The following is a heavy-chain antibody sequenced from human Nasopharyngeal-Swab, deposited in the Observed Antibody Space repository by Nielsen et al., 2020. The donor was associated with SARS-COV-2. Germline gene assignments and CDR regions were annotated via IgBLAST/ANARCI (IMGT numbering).Heavy chain of an antibody. CDR1: GFTFSDYY. CDR3: AREGCSGVSCHSFYYYGMDV. CDR2: ISYQGYKK. D-gene: IGHD2-15*01. J-gene: IGHJ6*02. V-gene: IGHV3-30*05. Sequence: GESLKISCAASGFTFSDYYMAWIRQAPGKGLEWVAVISYQGYKKYYPDSVKGRFTISRDDSKNTLYLQMNSLGAEGTAVYYCAREGCSGVSCHSFYYYGMDVWGQGTTVTVSS.